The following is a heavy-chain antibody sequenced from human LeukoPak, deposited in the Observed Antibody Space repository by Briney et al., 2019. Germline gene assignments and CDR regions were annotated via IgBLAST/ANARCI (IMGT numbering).Heavy chain of an antibody. J-gene: IGHJ5*02. CDR1: GYTFTGYY. CDR2: INPNSGGT. D-gene: IGHD3-22*01. V-gene: IGHV1-2*02. CDR3: ARTYYYDSSGYPAADP. Sequence: ASVTISCKASGYTFTGYYMHWVRQAPGQGLEWMGWINPNSGGTNYAQKFQGRVTMTRDTSISTAYMELSRLRSDDTAVYYCARTYYYDSSGYPAADPWGQGTLVTVSS.